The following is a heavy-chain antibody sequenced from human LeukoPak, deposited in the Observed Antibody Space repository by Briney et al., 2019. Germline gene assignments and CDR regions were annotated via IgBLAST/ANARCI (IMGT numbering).Heavy chain of an antibody. D-gene: IGHD4-17*01. CDR2: IKSKTDGGTT. V-gene: IGHV3-15*01. CDR3: ARGPYGDYYMSAFDI. Sequence: GGSLRLSCAASGFTFSNAWMSWVRQAPGKGLEWVGRIKSKTDGGTTDYAAPVKGRFTISRDNSKNTLYLQMNSLRAEDTAVYYCARGPYGDYYMSAFDIWGQGTMVTVSS. J-gene: IGHJ3*02. CDR1: GFTFSNAW.